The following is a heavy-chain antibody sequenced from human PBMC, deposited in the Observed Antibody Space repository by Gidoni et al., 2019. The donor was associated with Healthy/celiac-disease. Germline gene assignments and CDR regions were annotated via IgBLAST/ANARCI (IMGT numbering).Heavy chain of an antibody. CDR2: IYYSGST. D-gene: IGHD2-2*01. J-gene: IGHJ6*02. Sequence: QVQLQESGPGLVKPSQTLSLTCTVSGGSLSSGGYYWSWIRQHPGKGLEWIGYIYYSGSTYYNPSLKSRVTISVDTSKNQFSLKLSSVTAADTAVYYCARDRQSSTGKDGMDVWGQGTTVTVSS. V-gene: IGHV4-31*03. CDR3: ARDRQSSTGKDGMDV. CDR1: GGSLSSGGYY.